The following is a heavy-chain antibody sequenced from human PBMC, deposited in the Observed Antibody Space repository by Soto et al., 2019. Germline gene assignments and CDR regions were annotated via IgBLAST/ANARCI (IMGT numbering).Heavy chain of an antibody. J-gene: IGHJ3*02. D-gene: IGHD3-9*01. CDR2: TNPNGGDP. CDR3: VRGGSYHIFTGYASALDI. CDR1: GYSLSDYY. V-gene: IGHV1-2*04. Sequence: QVHLVQFGAEVKKPGASVKVSCKASGYSLSDYYMHWVRQAPGQGLEWMGWTNPNGGDPHYSQKFQGWVTMTRDTSINTDFIELSRLRPADTAVYFCVRGGSYHIFTGYASALDIWGQGTMVIVSS.